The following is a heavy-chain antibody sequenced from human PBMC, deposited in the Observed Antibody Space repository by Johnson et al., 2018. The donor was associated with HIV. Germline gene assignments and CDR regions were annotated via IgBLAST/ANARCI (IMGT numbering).Heavy chain of an antibody. CDR2: ISGSGGST. Sequence: VQLVESGGGLVQPGGSLRLSCAASGFTFSSYAMSWVRQAPGKGLEWVSAISGSGGSTYYADSVKGRFTISRDNAKNSLYLQMNSLRAEDTAVYYCAREREIFGVVTEDAFDIWGQGTMVTVSS. V-gene: IGHV3-23*04. CDR3: AREREIFGVVTEDAFDI. D-gene: IGHD3-3*01. CDR1: GFTFSSYA. J-gene: IGHJ3*02.